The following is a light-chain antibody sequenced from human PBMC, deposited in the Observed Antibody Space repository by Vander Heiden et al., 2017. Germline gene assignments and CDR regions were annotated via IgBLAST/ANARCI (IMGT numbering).Light chain of an antibody. CDR3: QQDDSTPRT. CDR1: QSVLYSSNNKNY. V-gene: IGKV4-1*01. CDR2: WAS. J-gene: IGKJ1*01. Sequence: DIVMTQSPDSLAVSLGERATINCKSSQSVLYSSNNKNYLAWYQQKPGQPPNLLIYWASTRESGVPDRFSGSGSGTDFTLIISSLQAEDVAVYYCQQDDSTPRTFGQGTKVEIK.